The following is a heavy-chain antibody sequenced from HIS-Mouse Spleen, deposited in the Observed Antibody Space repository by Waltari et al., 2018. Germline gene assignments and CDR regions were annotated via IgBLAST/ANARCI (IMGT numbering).Heavy chain of an antibody. Sequence: QLQLQESGPGLVKPSETLSLPCPVPGGSIRSSSYYWSWPRQPPGKGLEWIGEINHSGSTNYNPSLKSRVTISVDTSKNQFSLKLSSVTAADTAVYYCARVGYCSSTSCMDVWGQGTTVTVSS. CDR2: INHSGST. D-gene: IGHD2-2*01. CDR3: ARVGYCSSTSCMDV. J-gene: IGHJ6*02. V-gene: IGHV4-39*07. CDR1: GGSIRSSSYY.